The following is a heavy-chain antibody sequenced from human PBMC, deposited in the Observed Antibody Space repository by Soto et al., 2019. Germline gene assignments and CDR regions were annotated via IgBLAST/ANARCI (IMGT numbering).Heavy chain of an antibody. CDR2: IRSKANSYAT. J-gene: IGHJ4*02. D-gene: IGHD6-19*01. Sequence: GGSLRLSCAASGFTFSGSAMHWVRQASGKGLEWVGRIRSKANSYATAYAASVKGRFTISRDDSKNTAYLQMNSLKTEDTAVYYCTAIAVAGSGFDYWGQGTLVTVSS. CDR1: GFTFSGSA. V-gene: IGHV3-73*01. CDR3: TAIAVAGSGFDY.